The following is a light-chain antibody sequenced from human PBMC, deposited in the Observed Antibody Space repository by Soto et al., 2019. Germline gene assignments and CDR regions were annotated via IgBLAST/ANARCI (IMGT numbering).Light chain of an antibody. V-gene: IGLV2-14*03. Sequence: QSALTQPASVSGSPGQSITISCTGTSSDIGAYNYVSWYQQHPGKAPKLMIYEITNRPSGISNRFSGSRSGNTASLSISGLQAVDEADYYCSSYSSAIAFVFGTGTKVTVL. CDR3: SSYSSAIAFV. CDR1: SSDIGAYNY. J-gene: IGLJ1*01. CDR2: EIT.